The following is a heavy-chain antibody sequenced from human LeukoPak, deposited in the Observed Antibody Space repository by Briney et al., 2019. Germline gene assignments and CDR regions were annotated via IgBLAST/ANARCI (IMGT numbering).Heavy chain of an antibody. D-gene: IGHD5-18*01. CDR3: ARDRPPGYSYGGFDP. CDR2: ISSGGTT. CDR1: GFSVSRHY. Sequence: GGSLRLSCAASGFSVSRHYLSWVRQAPGKGLEWVSLISSGGTTFYADSVKGRFTVSRDNSKNTLYLQMNSLRAEDTAVYYCARDRPPGYSYGGFDPWGQGTLVTVSS. V-gene: IGHV3-53*01. J-gene: IGHJ5*02.